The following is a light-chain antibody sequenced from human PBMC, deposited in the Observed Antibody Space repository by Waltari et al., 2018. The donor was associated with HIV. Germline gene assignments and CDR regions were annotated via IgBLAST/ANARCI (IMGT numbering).Light chain of an antibody. Sequence: DIQLPQSPSTLPVSVGDRVPITCRASESISTFLVWYQQKPGKAPRLLISGASSLQYGVPSRFIGSGSGTDFTLTISSLEPDDFAVYYCQQYRSSFRTFGQGTRVEMK. CDR3: QQYRSSFRT. J-gene: IGKJ1*01. V-gene: IGKV1-5*03. CDR1: ESISTF. CDR2: GAS.